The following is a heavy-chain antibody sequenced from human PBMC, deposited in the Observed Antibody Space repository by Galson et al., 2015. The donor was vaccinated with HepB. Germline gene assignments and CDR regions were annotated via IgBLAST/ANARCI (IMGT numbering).Heavy chain of an antibody. Sequence: ETLSLTCTVSGGSISSYYWSWIRQPPGKGLEWIGYIYYSGSTNYNPSLKSRVTISVDTSKNQFSLKLSSVTAADTAVYYCAGTYKCTSSTSCYVLMGAFDIWGQGTMVTVSS. CDR2: IYYSGST. V-gene: IGHV4-59*01. D-gene: IGHD2-2*01. J-gene: IGHJ3*02. CDR1: GGSISSYY. CDR3: AGTYKCTSSTSCYVLMGAFDI.